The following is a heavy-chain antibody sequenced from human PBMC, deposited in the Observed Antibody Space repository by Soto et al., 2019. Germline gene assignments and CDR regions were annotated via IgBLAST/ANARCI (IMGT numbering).Heavy chain of an antibody. Sequence: HPGGSLRLSCAASGFPFSTYGMHWVRQAPGKGLEWVALMSYDGTKKYYADSVKGRFTISRDNAKNTLYLQMNSLKTEDTALYYCAKSDASSWYAMDVWGQGTTVTVSS. D-gene: IGHD6-13*01. CDR3: AKSDASSWYAMDV. CDR1: GFPFSTYG. V-gene: IGHV3-30*18. J-gene: IGHJ6*02. CDR2: MSYDGTKK.